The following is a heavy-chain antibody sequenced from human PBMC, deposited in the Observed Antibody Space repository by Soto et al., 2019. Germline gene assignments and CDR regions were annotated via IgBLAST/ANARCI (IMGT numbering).Heavy chain of an antibody. V-gene: IGHV4-61*01. CDR1: GGSVSSGSYY. CDR3: ARRRPHCSGGSCYHTIDY. Sequence: SETLSLTCTVSGGSVSSGSYYWSWIRQPPGKGLEWIGYIYYSGSTNYNPSLKSRVTISVDTSKNQFSLKLSSVTAADTAVYYCARRRPHCSGGSCYHTIDYWGQGTLVTVSS. CDR2: IYYSGST. D-gene: IGHD2-15*01. J-gene: IGHJ4*02.